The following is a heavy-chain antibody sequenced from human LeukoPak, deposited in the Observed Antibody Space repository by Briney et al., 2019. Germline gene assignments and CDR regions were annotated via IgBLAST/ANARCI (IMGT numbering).Heavy chain of an antibody. CDR2: ISGDETYT. J-gene: IGHJ3*02. CDR3: VREDNAFNI. V-gene: IGHV3-74*01. Sequence: GGSLRLSCVASGFTFSTDFMHWIRQAPGEGLMWVSQISGDETYTNYADSVKGRFTISRDNAKSTLYLQMNSLGAEDTAIYYCVREDNAFNIWGQGTLVTVSS. CDR1: GFTFSTDF.